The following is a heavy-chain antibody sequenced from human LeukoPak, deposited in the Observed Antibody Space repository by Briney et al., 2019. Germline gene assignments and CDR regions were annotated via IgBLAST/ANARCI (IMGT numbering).Heavy chain of an antibody. CDR1: GFTFSSYG. D-gene: IGHD2-15*01. Sequence: PGGSLRLSCAASGFTFSSYGIHWVRQAPGKGLEWVAFIRYDGNNQYYADSVKGRFSISRDNSKSTVDLQMNSLRAEDTAVYYCAAGWYFDYWGQGTLVTVSS. J-gene: IGHJ4*02. CDR2: IRYDGNNQ. V-gene: IGHV3-30*02. CDR3: AAGWYFDY.